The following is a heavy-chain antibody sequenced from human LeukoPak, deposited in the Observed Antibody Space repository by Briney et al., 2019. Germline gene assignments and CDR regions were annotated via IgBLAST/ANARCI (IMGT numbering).Heavy chain of an antibody. CDR2: IYSGGST. V-gene: IGHV3-53*05. J-gene: IGHJ4*02. Sequence: GGSLRLSCAASGFTVSSNYMSWVRQAPGKGLEWVSVIYSGGSTYYADSVKGRFTISRDNSKNTLYLQMNSLRAEDTAVYYCARALFGELYSAPDYWGQGTLVTVSS. CDR3: ARALFGELYSAPDY. D-gene: IGHD3-10*02. CDR1: GFTVSSNY.